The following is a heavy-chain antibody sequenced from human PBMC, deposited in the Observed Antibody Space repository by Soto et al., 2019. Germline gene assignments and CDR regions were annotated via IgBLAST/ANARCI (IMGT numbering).Heavy chain of an antibody. V-gene: IGHV3-23*01. J-gene: IGHJ6*02. CDR1: GFSFNSYA. CDR2: IGGRGENI. CDR3: ANAGGLDV. Sequence: EMHLLESGGGLGQPGGSLRLSCAASGFSFNSYAMSWVRQAPGKGLEWVSVIGGRGENIYYADSVRGRFTISRDNPNNTLYLQMNSLRVEDTSVYYCANAGGLDVWGQGTTFTVSS.